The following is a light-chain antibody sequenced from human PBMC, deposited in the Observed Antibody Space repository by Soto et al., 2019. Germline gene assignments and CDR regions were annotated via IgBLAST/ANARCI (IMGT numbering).Light chain of an antibody. J-gene: IGLJ1*01. Sequence: QSVVTQPPSASGTPGQRVTISCSGSSSNIGKNYVYWYQQVPGTAPKLLIYSNDRRPSGVSDRFSGSKSGTSASLAISGLRSEDEADYYCAAWDDSLSGYVFATGTKVTVL. CDR2: SND. CDR3: AAWDDSLSGYV. CDR1: SSNIGKNY. V-gene: IGLV1-47*02.